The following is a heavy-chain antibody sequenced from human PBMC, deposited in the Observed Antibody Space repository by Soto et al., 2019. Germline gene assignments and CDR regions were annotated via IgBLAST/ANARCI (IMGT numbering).Heavy chain of an antibody. D-gene: IGHD1-1*01. CDR2: IYYSGGT. V-gene: IGHV4-61*01. J-gene: IGHJ4*02. Sequence: PSETLSLTCTVAGGSVSSGSYYWSWTRQPPGKGLEWIGCIYYSGGTNYNPSLKSRVTISVDTSKNQFSLKLSSMTSEDTAVYYCAKDKGVFNWATSYFDYWGQGALVTVSS. CDR1: GGSVSSGSYY. CDR3: AKDKGVFNWATSYFDY.